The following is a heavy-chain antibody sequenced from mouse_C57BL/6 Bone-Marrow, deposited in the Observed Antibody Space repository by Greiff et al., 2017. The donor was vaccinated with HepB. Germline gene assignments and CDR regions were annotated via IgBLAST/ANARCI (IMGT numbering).Heavy chain of an antibody. J-gene: IGHJ2*02. CDR2: IYTSNGGT. V-gene: IGHV1-53*01. CDR1: GYTFTSYW. CDR3: SSKCTPGFDY. D-gene: IGHD1-3*01. Sequence: VQLKQPGTELVKPGASVKLSCKASGYTFTSYWMHWVKQRPGQGLEWIGNIYTSNGGTNYNEKCKSKATLTVDKSSSTAYMPLSSLTSEDSACYYCSSKCTPGFDYWGQGTSLTVSS.